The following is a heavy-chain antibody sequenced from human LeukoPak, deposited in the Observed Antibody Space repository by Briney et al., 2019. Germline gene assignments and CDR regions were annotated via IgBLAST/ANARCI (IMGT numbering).Heavy chain of an antibody. CDR1: GFTFSAYN. CDR3: ARDEGVSFDY. CDR2: ISSSSNYI. V-gene: IGHV3-21*01. Sequence: GGSLRLSCVTSGFTFSAYNMNWVRQAPGKGLEWVSCISSSSNYIYYADSVKGRFTISRDNAKNSLYLQMNSLRAEDTAVHYCARDEGVSFDYWGQGTLVTVSS. J-gene: IGHJ4*02.